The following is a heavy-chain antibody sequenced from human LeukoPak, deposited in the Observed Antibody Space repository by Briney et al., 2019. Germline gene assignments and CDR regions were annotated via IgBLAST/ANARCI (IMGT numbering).Heavy chain of an antibody. D-gene: IGHD2-21*01. V-gene: IGHV4-4*09. Sequence: SETLSLTCTVSGVSMSAYQWSWVRQSPEKGLEWIGCINTKGETSYNPSLKSRVTTSVDTSKSQFSLRLTSVTAADTAVYYCATSNDAKIAPFDHWGQGARSPSPQ. CDR1: GVSMSAYQ. CDR2: INTKGET. CDR3: ATSNDAKIAPFDH. J-gene: IGHJ4*02.